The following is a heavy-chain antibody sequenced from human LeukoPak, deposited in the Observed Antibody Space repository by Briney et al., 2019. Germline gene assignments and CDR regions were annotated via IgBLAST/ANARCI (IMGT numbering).Heavy chain of an antibody. J-gene: IGHJ3*02. CDR1: GGSISSSSYY. V-gene: IGHV4-39*01. CDR3: AGLYCSSTSCYTSDAFDI. CDR2: IYYSGST. Sequence: PSETLSLTCTVPGGSISSSSYYWGWIRQPPGKGLEWIGSIYYSGSTYYNPSLKSRVTISVDTSKNQFSLKLSSVTAADTAVYYCAGLYCSSTSCYTSDAFDIWGQGTMVTVSS. D-gene: IGHD2-2*02.